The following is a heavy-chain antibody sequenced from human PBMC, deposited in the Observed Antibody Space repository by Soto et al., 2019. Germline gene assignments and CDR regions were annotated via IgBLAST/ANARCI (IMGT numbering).Heavy chain of an antibody. D-gene: IGHD3-3*01. CDR2: INHSGSA. CDR1: CGSFSGHF. V-gene: IGHV4-34*01. J-gene: IGHJ4*02. Sequence: TSETLSLTCVIYCGSFSGHFWSWILHPPGKGLEWIGEINHSGSANYNPSLKSRVTISVDTSKNQFSLKLTSVTAADTAVYYCAGWAVGIMIFGVPKDYWSQGTQVTVSS. CDR3: AGWAVGIMIFGVPKDY.